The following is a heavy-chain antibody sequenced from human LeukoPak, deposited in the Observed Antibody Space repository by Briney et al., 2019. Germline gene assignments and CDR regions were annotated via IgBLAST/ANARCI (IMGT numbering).Heavy chain of an antibody. D-gene: IGHD6-6*01. Sequence: ASVKVSCKASGYTFTNYYMHWVRQAPGQGLEWMGIINPSGGSTSYAQKFQGRVTMTRDTSISTAYMELSRLRSDDTAVYYCARDKQLVRRPGPIDYWGQGTLVTVSS. V-gene: IGHV1-46*01. CDR2: INPSGGST. J-gene: IGHJ4*02. CDR1: GYTFTNYY. CDR3: ARDKQLVRRPGPIDY.